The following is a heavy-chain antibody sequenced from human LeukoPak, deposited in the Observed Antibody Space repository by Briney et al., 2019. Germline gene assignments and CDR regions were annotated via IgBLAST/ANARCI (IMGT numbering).Heavy chain of an antibody. CDR3: AGVDFWSGYPYDAFDI. V-gene: IGHV3-21*01. CDR1: GFTFSSYS. J-gene: IGHJ3*02. CDR2: ISSSSSYI. D-gene: IGHD3-3*01. Sequence: GGSLRLSCAASGFTFSSYSMNWVRQAPGKGLEWVSSISSSSSYIYYADSVKGRFTISRDNGKNSLYLQMNSLRAEDTAVYYCAGVDFWSGYPYDAFDIWGQGTMVTVSS.